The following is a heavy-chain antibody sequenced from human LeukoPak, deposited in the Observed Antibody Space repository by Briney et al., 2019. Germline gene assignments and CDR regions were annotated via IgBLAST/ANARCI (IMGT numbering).Heavy chain of an antibody. D-gene: IGHD2-21*01. CDR1: GGSISSSSYY. Sequence: SETLSLTCTVSGGSISSSSYYWGWIRQPPGKGLEWIGSIHYSGSTYYSPSLRSRITISVDTSKNQFSLKLASVTAADTTVYYCARLPRLRNDSDRSDSYYQSFDVWGQGTMVTVAS. CDR2: IHYSGST. J-gene: IGHJ3*01. CDR3: ARLPRLRNDSDRSDSYYQSFDV. V-gene: IGHV4-39*01.